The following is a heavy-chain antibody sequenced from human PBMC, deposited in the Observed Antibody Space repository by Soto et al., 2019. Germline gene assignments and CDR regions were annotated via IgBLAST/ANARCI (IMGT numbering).Heavy chain of an antibody. D-gene: IGHD4-17*01. CDR3: AGPSTVTTPADY. J-gene: IGHJ4*02. CDR2: ISAYNGNT. V-gene: IGHV1-18*01. CDR1: GYTFTSYG. Sequence: ASVKVSCKASGYTFTSYGISWVRQAPGQGLEWMGWISAYNGNTNYAQKPQGRVTMTTDTSTSTAYMELRSLRSDDTAVYYCAGPSTVTTPADYWGQGTLVTVSS.